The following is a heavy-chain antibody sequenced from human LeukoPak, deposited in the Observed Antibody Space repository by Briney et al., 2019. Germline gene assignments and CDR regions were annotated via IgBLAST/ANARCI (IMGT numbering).Heavy chain of an antibody. V-gene: IGHV3-7*01. J-gene: IGHJ3*02. D-gene: IGHD1-7*01. CDR2: IKQDGSEK. CDR1: GFTFSSYW. Sequence: PGGSLRLSCAASGFTFSSYWMSWVRQAPGKGLEWVANIKQDGSEKYYVDSVKGRFTISRDNAKNSLYLQMNSLRAEDTAVYYCARDQRDFIATTPLDMWGQGTMVTVSS. CDR3: ARDQRDFIATTPLDM.